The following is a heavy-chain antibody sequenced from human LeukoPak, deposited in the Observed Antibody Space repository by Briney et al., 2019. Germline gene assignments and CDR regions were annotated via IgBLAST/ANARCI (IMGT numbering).Heavy chain of an antibody. Sequence: GGSLRLSCAASGIAVTGNYMSWVLQPPGKGLEWVSFISINTDTFYADSVRGRFTISRDSSENTLFPQMNSLRDEDSAVYYCAIAQSWDELFDSWGQGTLVTVSS. CDR1: GIAVTGNY. CDR2: ISINTDT. J-gene: IGHJ4*02. D-gene: IGHD1-26*01. V-gene: IGHV3-53*01. CDR3: AIAQSWDELFDS.